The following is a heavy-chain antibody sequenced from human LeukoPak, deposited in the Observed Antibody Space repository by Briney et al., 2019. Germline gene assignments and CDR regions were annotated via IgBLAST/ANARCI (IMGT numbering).Heavy chain of an antibody. D-gene: IGHD3-10*01. CDR3: VRRGLIVTEYLER. CDR1: GFTFSSYS. V-gene: IGHV3-21*01. J-gene: IGHJ1*01. Sequence: GRSLRLSCAASGFTFSSYSMNWVRQAPGKGLEWVSSISSSSSYIYYADSVKGRLTISRDNAKNSLYLQMNSLRAEDTAVYYCVRRGLIVTEYLERWGQGTLVIVSS. CDR2: ISSSSSYI.